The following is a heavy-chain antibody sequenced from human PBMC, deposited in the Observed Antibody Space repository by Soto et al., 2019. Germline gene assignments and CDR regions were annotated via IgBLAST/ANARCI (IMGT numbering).Heavy chain of an antibody. CDR3: VRGGLSGSSWYYFDF. J-gene: IGHJ4*02. D-gene: IGHD6-13*01. Sequence: QVQLHQWGAGLLKPSETLSLTCAVSGGSFSGYFWGWIRQPPGKGLEWIGEVNYGGSTNYTPSLKGRVTMALDTYKNHVSLSLTSLTAADTALYFCVRGGLSGSSWYYFDFWGQGSLVAVSS. CDR2: VNYGGST. CDR1: GGSFSGYF. V-gene: IGHV4-34*01.